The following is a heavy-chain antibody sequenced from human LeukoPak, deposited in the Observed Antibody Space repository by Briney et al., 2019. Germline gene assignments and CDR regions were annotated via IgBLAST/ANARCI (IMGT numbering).Heavy chain of an antibody. Sequence: SETLSLTCTVSGVSISSYYWSWIRQPPGKGLEWIGYIYYSGSTNYNPSLKSRVTISVDTSKNQFSLKLSSVTAADTAVYYCARGVKDGYNYGDWYFDLWGRGTLVTVSS. D-gene: IGHD5-24*01. CDR2: IYYSGST. CDR3: ARGVKDGYNYGDWYFDL. V-gene: IGHV4-59*01. CDR1: GVSISSYY. J-gene: IGHJ2*01.